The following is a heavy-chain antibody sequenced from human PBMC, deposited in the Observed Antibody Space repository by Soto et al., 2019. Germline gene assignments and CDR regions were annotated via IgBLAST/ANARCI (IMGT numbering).Heavy chain of an antibody. CDR1: GGSISSSNW. J-gene: IGHJ6*02. CDR2: IYHSGST. D-gene: IGHD2-2*01. V-gene: IGHV4-4*02. CDR3: ARVVGGYYYGMDV. Sequence: QVQLQESGPGLVKPSGTLSLTCAVSGGSISSSNWWSWVRQPPGKGLEWIGEIYHSGSTNYNPSPXXRXPISVDKSKNQFSLKLSSVTAAATAVDYCARVVGGYYYGMDVWGQGTTVTVSS.